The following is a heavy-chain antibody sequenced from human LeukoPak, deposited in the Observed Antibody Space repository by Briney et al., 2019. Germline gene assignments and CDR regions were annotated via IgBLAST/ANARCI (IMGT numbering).Heavy chain of an antibody. CDR3: AVYYHSSGYPFDY. D-gene: IGHD3-22*01. CDR1: GFTFSNYG. V-gene: IGHV3-30*02. CDR2: IRYDAAYQ. Sequence: PGGSLRLSCATSGFTFSNYGMTWVRQASGKGLEWVAFIRYDAAYQYYADSVKGRFTISRDNSKDTLYLQMNSLRPDDTALYYCAVYYHSSGYPFDYWGQGTLVTVSS. J-gene: IGHJ4*02.